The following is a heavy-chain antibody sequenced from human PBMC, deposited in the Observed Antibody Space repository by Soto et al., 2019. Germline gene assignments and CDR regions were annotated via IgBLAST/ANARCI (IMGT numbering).Heavy chain of an antibody. J-gene: IGHJ6*02. Sequence: GGSLRLSCAASKFTFSSYAMSWVRQAPGKGLEWVSAISGSGGSTYYADFVKGRFTISRDNSKNTLYLQMNSLRAEDTAVYYCAKVSDSGRNYYYYGMDVWGQGTTVTVSS. CDR1: KFTFSSYA. V-gene: IGHV3-23*01. D-gene: IGHD3-10*01. CDR3: AKVSDSGRNYYYYGMDV. CDR2: ISGSGGST.